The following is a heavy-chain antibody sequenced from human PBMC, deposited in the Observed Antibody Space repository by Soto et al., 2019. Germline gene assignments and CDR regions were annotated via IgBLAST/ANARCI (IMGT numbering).Heavy chain of an antibody. Sequence: QVTLKESGPVLVKPTETLTLTCTVSGFSLSNARMGVSWIRQPPGKALERLAHIFSNDEKSYSTSLKSRLTISKATHKSQVVLTMTNMDPVDTATYYCARCGSYYGVDWFDPWGQGTLVTVSS. CDR2: IFSNDEK. CDR1: GFSLSNARMG. J-gene: IGHJ5*02. D-gene: IGHD1-26*01. V-gene: IGHV2-26*01. CDR3: ARCGSYYGVDWFDP.